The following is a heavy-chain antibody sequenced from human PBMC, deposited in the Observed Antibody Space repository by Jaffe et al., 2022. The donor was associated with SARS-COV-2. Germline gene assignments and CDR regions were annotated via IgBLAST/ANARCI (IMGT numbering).Heavy chain of an antibody. V-gene: IGHV1-46*04. J-gene: IGHJ4*02. CDR1: GYTFTNYY. CDR3: ARDHCDY. CDR2: INPSGTTT. D-gene: IGHD2-21*02. Sequence: QVQLVQSGAEVKEPGASIKISCKASGYTFTNYYMNWVRQAPGQGLEWMGGINPSGTTTLYAQKLQGRVTITRDTSTSTLYMELSSLRSEDTAVYYCARDHCDYWGQGTQVTVSS.